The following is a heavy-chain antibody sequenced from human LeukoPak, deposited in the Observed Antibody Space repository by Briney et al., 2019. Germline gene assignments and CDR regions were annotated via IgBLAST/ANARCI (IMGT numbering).Heavy chain of an antibody. Sequence: GGSLRLSCTDSGFTFSSSAMSWVRQAPGKGLEGGSAISNNGGYTYYADSVPGRFTISRDNSKSTLCLQMNSLRAEDTAVYSCAKQLGYCSDGSCYFPYWGQGTLVTVSS. CDR1: GFTFSSSA. CDR3: AKQLGYCSDGSCYFPY. CDR2: ISNNGGYT. J-gene: IGHJ4*02. V-gene: IGHV3-23*01. D-gene: IGHD2-15*01.